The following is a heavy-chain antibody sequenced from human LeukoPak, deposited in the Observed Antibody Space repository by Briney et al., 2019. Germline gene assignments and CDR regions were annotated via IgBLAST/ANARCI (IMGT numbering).Heavy chain of an antibody. V-gene: IGHV1-2*02. CDR1: GYTFTGYY. CDR3: AREAKPYYYYYGMDV. CDR2: INPNSGGT. Sequence: ASVKVSCKASGYTFTGYYMHWVRQARGQGLEWMGWINPNSGGTNYAQKFQGRVTMTRDTSISTAYMELSRLRSDDTAVYYCAREAKPYYYYYGMDVWGQGTTVTVSS. D-gene: IGHD1-14*01. J-gene: IGHJ6*02.